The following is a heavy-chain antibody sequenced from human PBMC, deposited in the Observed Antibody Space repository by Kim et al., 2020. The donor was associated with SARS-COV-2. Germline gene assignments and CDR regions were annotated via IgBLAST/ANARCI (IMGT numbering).Heavy chain of an antibody. J-gene: IGHJ4*02. D-gene: IGHD3-22*01. Sequence: GGSLRLSCVASGFTFSNYFMTWVRQAPGKGLEWVSVISASGGMTYYADAVRGRFTISRDNSKHTLHLEMNNLRAEDTAVYYCFADDEGDPSGYQMWGQGTLVTVSS. CDR3: FADDEGDPSGYQM. V-gene: IGHV3-23*01. CDR1: GFTFSNYF. CDR2: ISASGGMT.